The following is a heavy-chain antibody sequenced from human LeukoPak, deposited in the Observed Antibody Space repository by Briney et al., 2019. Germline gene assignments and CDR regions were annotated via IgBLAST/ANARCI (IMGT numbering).Heavy chain of an antibody. V-gene: IGHV3-30*02. CDR2: IRYDGSNK. CDR1: GFTFSSYG. CDR3: ARDSYPPLRAVTGAFDI. J-gene: IGHJ3*02. Sequence: PGGSLRLSCAASGFTFSSYGMHWVRQAPGKGLEWVAFIRYDGSNKYYADSVKGRFTISRDNSKNTLYLQMNSLRAEDTAVYYCARDSYPPLRAVTGAFDIWGQGTMVTVSS. D-gene: IGHD4-17*01.